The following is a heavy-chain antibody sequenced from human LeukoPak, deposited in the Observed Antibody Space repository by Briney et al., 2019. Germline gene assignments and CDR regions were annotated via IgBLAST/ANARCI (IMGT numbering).Heavy chain of an antibody. D-gene: IGHD2-21*01. J-gene: IGHJ5*02. Sequence: ASLRVSCKTSGYSFTDYYMHWVRQAPGQRLEWMGWINPHSGGTSTAQKFQGRVTMTRDTYITTVYMEGSGLTSNDTAIYYCRRADRLDGGPYLIGPWGQGALVTVSS. CDR2: INPHSGGT. CDR1: GYSFTDYY. CDR3: RRADRLDGGPYLIGP. V-gene: IGHV1-2*02.